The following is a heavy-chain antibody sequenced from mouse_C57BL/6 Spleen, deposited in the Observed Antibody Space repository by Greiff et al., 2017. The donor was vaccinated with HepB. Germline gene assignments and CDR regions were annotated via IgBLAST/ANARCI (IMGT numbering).Heavy chain of an antibody. Sequence: VQLQQPGAELVKPGASVKLSCKVSGYTFTSYWMHWVKQRPGQGLEWIGMIHPNSGSTNYNEKFKSKATLTVDKSSSTAYMQLSSLTSEDSAVYYCARDSSGPFDYWGQGTTLTVSS. CDR3: ARDSSGPFDY. J-gene: IGHJ2*01. V-gene: IGHV1-64*01. CDR1: GYTFTSYW. D-gene: IGHD3-2*02. CDR2: IHPNSGST.